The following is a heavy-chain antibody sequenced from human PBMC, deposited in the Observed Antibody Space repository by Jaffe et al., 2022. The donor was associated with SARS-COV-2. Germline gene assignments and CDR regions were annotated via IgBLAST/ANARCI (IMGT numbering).Heavy chain of an antibody. Sequence: EVQLVESGGGLVQPGGSLRLSCAASGFTFSSYEMNWVRQAPGKGLEWVSYISSSGSTIYYADSVKGRFTISRDNAKNSLYLQMNSLRAEDTAVYYCATSRGYYDISGYYGMDVWGQGTTVTVSS. V-gene: IGHV3-48*03. CDR1: GFTFSSYE. J-gene: IGHJ6*02. CDR2: ISSSGSTI. CDR3: ATSRGYYDISGYYGMDV. D-gene: IGHD3-9*01.